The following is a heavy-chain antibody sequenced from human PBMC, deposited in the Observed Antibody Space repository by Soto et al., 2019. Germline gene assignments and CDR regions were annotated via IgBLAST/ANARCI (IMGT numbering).Heavy chain of an antibody. Sequence: GASVKVSCKASGGTFSSYAISWVRQAPGQGLEWMGGIIPIFGTANYAQKFQGRVTITADESTSTAYMELSSLRSEDTAVYYCARKRDIVSPNWFDSCAQGTLVTVSS. CDR3: ARKRDIVSPNWFDS. CDR2: IIPIFGTA. CDR1: GGTFSSYA. V-gene: IGHV1-69*13. J-gene: IGHJ5*01. D-gene: IGHD2-15*01.